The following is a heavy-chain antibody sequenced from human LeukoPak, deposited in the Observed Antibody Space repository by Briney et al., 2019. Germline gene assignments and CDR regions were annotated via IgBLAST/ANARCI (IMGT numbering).Heavy chain of an antibody. CDR2: IIPIFGTA. V-gene: IGHV1-69*13. CDR1: GGTFSSYA. CDR3: ATEDRRITMVRGVIISNSYYYMDV. Sequence: GASVKVSCKASGGTFSSYAISWVRQAPGQGLEWMGGIIPIFGTANYAQKFQGRVTITADESTSTAYMELSSLRSEDTAVYYCATEDRRITMVRGVIISNSYYYMDVWGKGTTVTISS. J-gene: IGHJ6*03. D-gene: IGHD3-10*01.